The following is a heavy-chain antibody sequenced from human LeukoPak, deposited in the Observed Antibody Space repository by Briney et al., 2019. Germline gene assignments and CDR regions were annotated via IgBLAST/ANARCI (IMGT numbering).Heavy chain of an antibody. CDR1: GGTFSSYA. CDR3: ARDEDSNFEGFDY. CDR2: IIPIFGTA. V-gene: IGHV1-69*13. Sequence: ASVKVSCKASGGTFSSYAISWVRQAPGQGLEWMGGIIPIFGTANYAQKFQGRVTITADESTSTAYMELSSLRSEDTAVYYCARDEDSNFEGFDYWGQGTLVTVSS. D-gene: IGHD4-11*01. J-gene: IGHJ4*02.